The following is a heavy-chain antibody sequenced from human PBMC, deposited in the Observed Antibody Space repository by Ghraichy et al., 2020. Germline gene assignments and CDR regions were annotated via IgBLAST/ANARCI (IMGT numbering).Heavy chain of an antibody. CDR1: GGSISSSSYY. CDR3: ASSFGYYDSSGYFYPYYFDY. V-gene: IGHV4-39*01. J-gene: IGHJ4*02. D-gene: IGHD3-22*01. CDR2: IYYSGST. Sequence: SETLSLTCTVSGGSISSSSYYWGWIRQPPGKRLEWIGYIYYSGSTYYNPSLKSRVTISVDTSKNQFSLKLSSVTAADTAVYYCASSFGYYDSSGYFYPYYFDYWGQGTLVTVSS.